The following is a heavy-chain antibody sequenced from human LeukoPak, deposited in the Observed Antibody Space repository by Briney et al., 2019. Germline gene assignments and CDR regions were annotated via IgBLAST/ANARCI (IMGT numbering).Heavy chain of an antibody. V-gene: IGHV4-34*01. J-gene: IGHJ3*02. Sequence: PSETLSLTCAVYGGSFSGYYWSWIRQPPGKGLEWIGEINHSGSTNYNPSLKSRVTISVDTFKNQFSLKLSSVTAADTAVYYCARAPPGIAAAGPDAFDIWGQGTMVTVSS. CDR3: ARAPPGIAAAGPDAFDI. D-gene: IGHD6-13*01. CDR1: GGSFSGYY. CDR2: INHSGST.